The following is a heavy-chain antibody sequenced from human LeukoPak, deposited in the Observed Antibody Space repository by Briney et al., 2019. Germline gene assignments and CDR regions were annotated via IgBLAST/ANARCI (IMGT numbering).Heavy chain of an antibody. CDR2: IIPIFGTA. V-gene: IGHV1-69*05. D-gene: IGHD3-22*01. Sequence: EASVKVSCKASGGTFSSYAISWVRQAPGQGLEWMGGIIPIFGTANCAQKFQGRVTITTDESTSTAYMELSSLRSGDTAVYYCAMKIVVTNYYDSSGSVGFGYWGQGTLVTVSS. J-gene: IGHJ4*02. CDR1: GGTFSSYA. CDR3: AMKIVVTNYYDSSGSVGFGY.